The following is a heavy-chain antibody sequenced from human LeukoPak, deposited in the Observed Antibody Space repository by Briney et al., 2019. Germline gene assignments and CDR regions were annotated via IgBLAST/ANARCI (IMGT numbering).Heavy chain of an antibody. CDR2: MNPDGSEK. D-gene: IGHD2-8*01. CDR3: ATEEWSFDP. J-gene: IGHJ5*02. V-gene: IGHV3-7*01. CDR1: GFTFSTYW. Sequence: PGGSLRLSCAASGFTFSTYWMTWVRQAPGKGLEWVANMNPDGSEKYYVDSVKGRFTISRDNAKNSLYLQINNLRVEDTALYYCATEEWSFDPWGQGTLVTVSS.